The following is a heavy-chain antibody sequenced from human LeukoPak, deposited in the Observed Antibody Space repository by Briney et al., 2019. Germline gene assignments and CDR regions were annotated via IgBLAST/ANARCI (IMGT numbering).Heavy chain of an antibody. CDR1: GYTFTSYD. CDR2: MNPNSGNT. D-gene: IGHD3-3*01. Sequence: GASVKVSCKASGYTFTSYDINWVRQATGQGLEWMGWMNPNSGNTGYAQKFQGRVTMTRNTSISTAYMELSSLRSEDTAVYYCARGLKSYYDFWSGYYTGVLSAFDIWGQGTMVTVSS. CDR3: ARGLKSYYDFWSGYYTGVLSAFDI. V-gene: IGHV1-8*01. J-gene: IGHJ3*02.